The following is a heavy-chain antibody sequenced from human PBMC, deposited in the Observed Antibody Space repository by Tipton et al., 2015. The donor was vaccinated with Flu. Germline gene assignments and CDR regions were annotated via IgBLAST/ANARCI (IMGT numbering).Heavy chain of an antibody. CDR3: ARHSSSLGGPVDC. CDR1: GGSISNYY. Sequence: TLSLTCTASGGSISNYYWNWIRQPPGKGLEWIGYIYSSGSTNFNPSLKSRVTISVDTSKNQFSLKLNSVTAADTAVYYCARHSSSLGGPVDCWGQGTLVTVSS. V-gene: IGHV4-59*08. CDR2: IYSSGST. D-gene: IGHD6-6*01. J-gene: IGHJ4*02.